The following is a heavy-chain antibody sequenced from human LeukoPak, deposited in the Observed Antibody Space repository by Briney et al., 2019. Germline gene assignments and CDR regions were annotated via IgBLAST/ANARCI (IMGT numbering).Heavy chain of an antibody. CDR2: ISSNST. J-gene: IGHJ4*02. CDR3: ARDNDNKYYFDY. Sequence: GRSLRLSCAPSGFMFSDYFMGWVRQAPRKELECISNISSNSTYTNYANTVKGRSTISRDNAKNSLYLQMNSVSDEETAVYYCARDNDNKYYFDYWGQGTLVTVSS. CDR1: GFMFSDYF. D-gene: IGHD3-22*01. V-gene: IGHV3-11*06.